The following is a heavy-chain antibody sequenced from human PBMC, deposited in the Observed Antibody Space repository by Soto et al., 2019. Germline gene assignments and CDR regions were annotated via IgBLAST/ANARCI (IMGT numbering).Heavy chain of an antibody. J-gene: IGHJ4*02. CDR1: GFTFSSYW. CDR3: ARDNFLTGYWPYYFDY. D-gene: IGHD3-9*01. CDR2: IKQDGSEK. V-gene: IGHV3-7*01. Sequence: GGSLRLSCAASGFTFSSYWMSWVRQAPGKGLEWVANIKQDGSEKYYVDSVKGRFTISRDNAKNSLYLQMNSLRAEDTAVYYCARDNFLTGYWPYYFDYWGQGTLVTVSS.